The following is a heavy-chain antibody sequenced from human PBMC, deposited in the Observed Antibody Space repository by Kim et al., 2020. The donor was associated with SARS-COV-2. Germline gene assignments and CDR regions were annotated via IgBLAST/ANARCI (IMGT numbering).Heavy chain of an antibody. CDR2: IYTSGST. CDR3: ARDGLYAFWSGYADKGGDWFDP. V-gene: IGHV4-4*07. J-gene: IGHJ5*02. D-gene: IGHD3-3*01. Sequence: SETLSLTCTVSGGSISSYYWSWIRQPAGKGLEWIGRIYTSGSTNYNPSLKSRVTMSVDTSKNQFSLKLSSVTAADTAVYYCARDGLYAFWSGYADKGGDWFDPWGQGTLVTVSS. CDR1: GGSISSYY.